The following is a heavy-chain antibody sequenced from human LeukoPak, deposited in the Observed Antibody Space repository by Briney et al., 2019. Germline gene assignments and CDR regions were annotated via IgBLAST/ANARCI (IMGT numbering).Heavy chain of an antibody. V-gene: IGHV4-39*01. D-gene: IGHD3-22*01. CDR3: VRLLPSSGYVLGDWFDP. CDR1: GGSINDFY. CDR2: TFSGGNA. J-gene: IGHJ5*02. Sequence: TSETLSLTCTVSGGSINDFYWSWIRQPPGMGLEWIGSTFSGGNAYHNPSLKSRVTISVDTSKNQFSLKLISVTAADTAVYYCVRLLPSSGYVLGDWFDPWGQGTLVTVSS.